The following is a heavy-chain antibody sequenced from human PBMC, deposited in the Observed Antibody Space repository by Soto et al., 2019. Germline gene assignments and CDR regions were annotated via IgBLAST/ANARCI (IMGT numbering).Heavy chain of an antibody. Sequence: GCLRLAGAASVFTFRSFTMNWVRQAPGKGLEWVSTISSNSAYMYYTDALRGRFTISRDNAKNSLHLQMNSLRAEDTAVYYCTRDASRDSSARGWFDPWGPGTLVTVSS. J-gene: IGHJ5*02. V-gene: IGHV3-21*01. CDR2: ISSNSAYM. CDR1: VFTFRSFT. D-gene: IGHD6-13*01. CDR3: TRDASRDSSARGWFDP.